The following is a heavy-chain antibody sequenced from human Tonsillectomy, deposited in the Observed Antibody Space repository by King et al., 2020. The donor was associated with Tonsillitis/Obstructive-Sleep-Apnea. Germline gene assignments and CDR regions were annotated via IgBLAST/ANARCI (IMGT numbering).Heavy chain of an antibody. CDR2: INHSGST. CDR1: GGSFSGYY. CDR3: ARGRDDYSKWFDP. J-gene: IGHJ5*02. V-gene: IGHV4-34*01. D-gene: IGHD4-11*01. Sequence: QVQLQQWGAGLLKPSETLSLTCAVYGGSFSGYYWSWIRQPPGKGLEWIGEINHSGSTNYNPSLKSRVTISVDTSKNQFSLKLSSVIAADTAVYYCARGRDDYSKWFDPWGQGTLVTVSS.